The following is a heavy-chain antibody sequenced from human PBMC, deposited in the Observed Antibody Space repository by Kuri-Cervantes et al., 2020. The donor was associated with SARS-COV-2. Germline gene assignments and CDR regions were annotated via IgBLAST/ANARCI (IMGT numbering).Heavy chain of an antibody. D-gene: IGHD6-19*01. CDR2: ISWNSGSI. CDR3: AKDREAVAGVFDY. V-gene: IGHV3-9*01. J-gene: IGHJ4*02. CDR1: GFTFDDYA. Sequence: LSLTCAASGFTFDDYAMHWVRQAPGKGLEWVSGISWNSGSIGYADSVKGRFTISRDNAKNSLYLQMNSLRAEDTALYYCAKDREAVAGVFDYWGQGTLVTVSS.